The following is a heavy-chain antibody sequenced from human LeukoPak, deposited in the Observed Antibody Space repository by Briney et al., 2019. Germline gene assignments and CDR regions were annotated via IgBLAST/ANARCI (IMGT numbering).Heavy chain of an antibody. CDR1: GDSVSSNSAA. D-gene: IGHD3-10*01. CDR3: AKGRWALFDC. V-gene: IGHV6-1*01. Sequence: SQTLSLTCDISGDSVSSNSAAWNWIRQSPSRGLEWLGRTYYRSKWYNDYAISVKSRMTINADTSKNQFSLQLNSVTPEDTAVYYCAKGRWALFDCWGQGTLVIVSP. CDR2: TYYRSKWYN. J-gene: IGHJ4*02.